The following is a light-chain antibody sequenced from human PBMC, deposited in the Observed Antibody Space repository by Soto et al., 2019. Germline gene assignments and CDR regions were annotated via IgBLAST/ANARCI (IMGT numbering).Light chain of an antibody. CDR1: SSDIGAYNF. Sequence: QSVLTQPASVSGSPGQSITISCTGTSSDIGAYNFVSWYQQHPGKATKLMLYDVNIRPSGVSNRFSGSKSGNTASLIISGLQAEDEADYYCTSWTTSTTMIFGGGTKVTVL. CDR2: DVN. V-gene: IGLV2-14*03. J-gene: IGLJ2*01. CDR3: TSWTTSTTMI.